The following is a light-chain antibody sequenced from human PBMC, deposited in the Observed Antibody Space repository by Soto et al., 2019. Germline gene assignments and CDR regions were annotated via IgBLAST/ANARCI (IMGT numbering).Light chain of an antibody. CDR1: SSDVGGYNY. CDR2: EVS. V-gene: IGLV2-8*01. CDR3: SPYAGSNNFPYV. Sequence: QSAVSQPRSACGSRGQSVTISCTGTSSDVGGYNYVSWYQQHPGKAPKLMIYEVSKRPSGVPDRFSGSKSGNTASLTVSGLQAEDEANYYCSPYAGSNNFPYVFGTGTKVTVL. J-gene: IGLJ1*01.